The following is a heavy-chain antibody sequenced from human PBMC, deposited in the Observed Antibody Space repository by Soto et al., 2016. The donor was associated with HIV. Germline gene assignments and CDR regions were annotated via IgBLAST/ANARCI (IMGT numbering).Heavy chain of an antibody. V-gene: IGHV3-49*04. CDR3: TRGSGRYEY. D-gene: IGHD1-26*01. J-gene: IGHJ4*02. CDR1: GFRFGDFA. Sequence: EVQLMESGGGLVQPGRSLRLSCTTSGFRFGDFAMTWVRQAPGKGLEWVGYIRAKAYGGTPEYAASVKGRFTISRDDSKSIAYLQMNSLKNEDTAVYYCTRGSGRYEYWGQGTLVTVSS. CDR2: IRAKAYGGTP.